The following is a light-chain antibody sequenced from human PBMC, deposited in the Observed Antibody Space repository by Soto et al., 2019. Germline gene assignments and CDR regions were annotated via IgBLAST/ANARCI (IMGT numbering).Light chain of an antibody. V-gene: IGLV1-51*02. Sequence: QSVLTQPPSVSAAPGQKVTISCSGSSSNIGNNYVSWYQQLPGTAPKLLFYENNKRPSWIPDRFSGSKSGTSATLGITGLQTGDEADYYCGTWDSSLSAWVFGGGTKSPS. CDR3: GTWDSSLSAWV. J-gene: IGLJ3*02. CDR2: ENN. CDR1: SSNIGNNY.